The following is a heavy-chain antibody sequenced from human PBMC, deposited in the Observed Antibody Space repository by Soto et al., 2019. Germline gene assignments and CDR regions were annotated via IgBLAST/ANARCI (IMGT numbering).Heavy chain of an antibody. CDR1: GGSFSGYY. D-gene: IGHD3-3*01. CDR2: INHSGST. Sequence: SETLSLTCAVYGGSFSGYYWSWIRQPPGKGLEWIGEINHSGSTNYNPSLKSRVTISVDTSKNQFSLKLSSVTAADTAVYYCARGHYDFPNWFDPWGQGTLVTVSS. V-gene: IGHV4-34*01. J-gene: IGHJ5*02. CDR3: ARGHYDFPNWFDP.